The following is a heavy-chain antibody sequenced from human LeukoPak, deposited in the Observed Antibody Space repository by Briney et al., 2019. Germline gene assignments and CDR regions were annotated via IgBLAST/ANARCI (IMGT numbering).Heavy chain of an antibody. CDR3: ARQPSGIYSDS. J-gene: IGHJ4*02. CDR2: IYNSGST. V-gene: IGHV4-39*01. Sequence: SETLSLTCTASGGSISNSRYCWGWIRQPPGKPLEWIGGIYNSGSTYYNPSLKSRVTISVDTSKNQFSLKLSSVTAADTAVYYCARQPSGIYSDSWDQGTLVTVSS. CDR1: GGSISNSRYC.